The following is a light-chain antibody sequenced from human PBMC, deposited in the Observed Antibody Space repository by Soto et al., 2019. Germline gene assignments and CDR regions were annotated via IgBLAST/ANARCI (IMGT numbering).Light chain of an antibody. CDR1: SSDVGGYNY. J-gene: IGLJ1*01. CDR2: DVS. CDR3: SSYTSSSLRV. V-gene: IGLV2-14*01. Sequence: QSVLTQPASVSGSPGQSITISCTGTSSDVGGYNYVSWYQQHPGKAPKLMIYDVSNRPSGVSNRFSGSKSGNTASLTISGIQAEDEDDYYCSSYTSSSLRVFGTGTKVTAL.